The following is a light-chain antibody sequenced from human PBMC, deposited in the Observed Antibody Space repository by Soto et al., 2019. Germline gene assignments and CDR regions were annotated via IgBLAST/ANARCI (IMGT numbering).Light chain of an antibody. CDR3: SSYTSSSTSYV. Sequence: QSALTQPASVSGSPGQSITISCTGTSSDVGGYNYVSWYQQHPGKAPKLMIYEVSNRPLGVSNRFSGSKSGNTASLTISGLQAEDEADYFCSSYTSSSTSYVFGTGTKV. V-gene: IGLV2-14*01. CDR1: SSDVGGYNY. CDR2: EVS. J-gene: IGLJ1*01.